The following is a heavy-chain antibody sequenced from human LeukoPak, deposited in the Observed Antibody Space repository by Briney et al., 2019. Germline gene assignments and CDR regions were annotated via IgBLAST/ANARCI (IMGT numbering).Heavy chain of an antibody. J-gene: IGHJ4*02. CDR2: ISYDGSSQ. Sequence: GGSLRLSCAASGFTFSSYAMHWVRQAPGKGLEWVALISYDGSSQYYTSPVKGRFTISRDNSKNTLYLQSTSLGVEDTAVYCCARANRPFHTGGWYKDYWGQGTLVTVSS. D-gene: IGHD6-19*01. V-gene: IGHV3-30-3*01. CDR1: GFTFSSYA. CDR3: ARANRPFHTGGWYKDY.